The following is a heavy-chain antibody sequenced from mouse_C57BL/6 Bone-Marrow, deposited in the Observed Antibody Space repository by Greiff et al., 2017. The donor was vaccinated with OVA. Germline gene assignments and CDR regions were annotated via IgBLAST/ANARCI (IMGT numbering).Heavy chain of an antibody. Sequence: EVQLVESGGGLVKPGGSLKLSCAASGFTFSSYTMSWVRQTPEKRLEWVATISGGGGNTYYPDSVKGRFTISRDNAKNTLYLQMSSLRSEDTALYYCARQNYSNYEPAWFAYWGQGTLVTVSA. CDR1: GFTFSSYT. J-gene: IGHJ3*01. CDR3: ARQNYSNYEPAWFAY. CDR2: ISGGGGNT. D-gene: IGHD2-5*01. V-gene: IGHV5-9*01.